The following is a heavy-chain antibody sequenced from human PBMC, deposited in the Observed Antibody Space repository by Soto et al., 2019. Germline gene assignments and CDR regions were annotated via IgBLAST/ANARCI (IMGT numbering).Heavy chain of an antibody. V-gene: IGHV3-7*01. CDR3: ARPWNTDYTTDAFDI. CDR1: GFTFSTYW. Sequence: EVQLVESGGGSVQPGGSLRLSCAASGFTFSTYWMSWVRQAPGKGLEWVANIKQDGSDKYYVNSVKGRFTISRDNAKNSLYLQMNNLRVEDTAVYYCARPWNTDYTTDAFDIWGQGTMVTVSS. CDR2: IKQDGSDK. D-gene: IGHD3-3*01. J-gene: IGHJ3*02.